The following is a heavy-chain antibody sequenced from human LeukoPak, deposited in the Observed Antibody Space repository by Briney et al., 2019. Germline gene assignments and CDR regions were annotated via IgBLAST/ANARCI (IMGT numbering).Heavy chain of an antibody. CDR1: GFTFDDYA. Sequence: PGGSLRLSCAASGFTFDDYAMHWVRQAPGKGLEWVSGIAWSTGNTGYADSVKGRFTISRDNYKNTVDLHMNSPRAEDTAIYYCVKEHVDRAFTRSFEIWGQGIVVTVSS. CDR2: IAWSTGNT. J-gene: IGHJ3*02. V-gene: IGHV3-9*01. CDR3: VKEHVDRAFTRSFEI. D-gene: IGHD3-3*02.